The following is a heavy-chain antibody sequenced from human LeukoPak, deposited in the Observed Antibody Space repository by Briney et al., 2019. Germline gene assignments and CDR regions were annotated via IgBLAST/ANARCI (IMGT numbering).Heavy chain of an antibody. CDR1: GYSFTSYW. CDR2: IYPGDSDT. V-gene: IGHV5-51*01. CDR3: ARAVPAAMLYYMDV. D-gene: IGHD2-2*01. Sequence: GESLQISCQGSGYSFTSYWIGWVRQLPGKGLEWMGIIYPGDSDTRYSPSFQGQVTISADKSISTAYLQWSSLKASDTAMYYCARAVPAAMLYYMDVWGKGTTVTVSS. J-gene: IGHJ6*03.